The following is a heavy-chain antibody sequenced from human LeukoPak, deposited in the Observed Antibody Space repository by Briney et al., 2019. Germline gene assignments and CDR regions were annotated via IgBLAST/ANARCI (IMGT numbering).Heavy chain of an antibody. CDR3: AIMHPYYDGNGYWVQ. J-gene: IGHJ4*02. V-gene: IGHV3-23*01. CDR2: INTSGGST. CDR1: GFTFSSYA. D-gene: IGHD3-22*01. Sequence: PGGSLRLSCAASGFTFSSYAMIWFRQAPGKGLEWVSGINTSGGSTAYADSVKGRFTISRDNPRNTLYMQMNSLRAEDTALYYCAIMHPYYDGNGYWVQWGQGTLVTVSS.